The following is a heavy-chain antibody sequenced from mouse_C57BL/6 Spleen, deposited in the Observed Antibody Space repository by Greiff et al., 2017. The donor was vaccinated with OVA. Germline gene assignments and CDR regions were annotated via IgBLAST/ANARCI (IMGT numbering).Heavy chain of an antibody. V-gene: IGHV1-85*01. CDR3: AREDLVYYYGSSSAWFAY. CDR1: GYTFTSYD. J-gene: IGHJ3*01. Sequence: VRLQQSGPELVKPGASVKLSCKASGYTFTSYDINWVKQRPGQGLEWIGWIYPRDGSTKYNEKFKGKATLTVDTSSSTAYMELHSLTSEDSAVYFCAREDLVYYYGSSSAWFAYWGQGTLVTVSA. CDR2: IYPRDGST. D-gene: IGHD1-1*01.